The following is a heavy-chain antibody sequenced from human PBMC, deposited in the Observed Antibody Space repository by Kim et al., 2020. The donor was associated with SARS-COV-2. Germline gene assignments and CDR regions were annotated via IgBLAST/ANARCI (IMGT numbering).Heavy chain of an antibody. CDR2: ISYDGNNK. Sequence: GGSLRLSCAASGFIFSNYGMHWVRQAPGRGPEGVAVISYDGNNKYYPESVKGRFSISRDNSKNTLYLQMNSLRPEDTGVYYCAKDQDLVVVPPALYGLDVWGRGTTVTVSS. CDR1: GFIFSNYG. D-gene: IGHD2-2*01. CDR3: AKDQDLVVVPPALYGLDV. V-gene: IGHV3-30*18. J-gene: IGHJ6*02.